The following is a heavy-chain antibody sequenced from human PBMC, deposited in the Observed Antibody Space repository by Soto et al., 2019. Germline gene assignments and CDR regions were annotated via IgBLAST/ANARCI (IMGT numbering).Heavy chain of an antibody. V-gene: IGHV1-3*01. CDR2: INAGNGNT. D-gene: IGHD5-12*01. J-gene: IGHJ4*02. CDR3: ARAPDIVATDPGVLDY. CDR1: GYTFTSYA. Sequence: QVQLVQSGAEVKKPGASVKVSCKASGYTFTSYAMHWVRQAPGQRLEWMGWINAGNGNTKYSQKFQGRVTITRDTSASTAYMELSSLRSEDTAVYYCARAPDIVATDPGVLDYWGQGTLVTVSS.